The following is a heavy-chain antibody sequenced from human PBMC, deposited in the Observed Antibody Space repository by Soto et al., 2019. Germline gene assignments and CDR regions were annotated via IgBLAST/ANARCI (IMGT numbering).Heavy chain of an antibody. D-gene: IGHD3-3*01. J-gene: IGHJ4*02. V-gene: IGHV3-7*01. Sequence: EVQLVESGGGLVQPGGSLRLSCAASGFTFSSYWMSWVRQAPGKGLEWVANIKQDGSEKYYVDSVKGRLTISRDNAKNSLYLQMNSLRAEDTAVYYCARAAIFGVVTNYFDYWGQGTLVTVSS. CDR3: ARAAIFGVVTNYFDY. CDR1: GFTFSSYW. CDR2: IKQDGSEK.